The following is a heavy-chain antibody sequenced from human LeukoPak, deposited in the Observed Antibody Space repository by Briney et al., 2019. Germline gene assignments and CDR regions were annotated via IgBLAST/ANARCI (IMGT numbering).Heavy chain of an antibody. CDR2: MNPNSGNT. Sequence: ASVKVSCKVSGYTLTELSMHWVRQATGQGLEWMGWMNPNSGNTGYAQEFQGRVTMTRNTSISTAYMELSSLRSEDTAVYYCARGVAGGHGDYWGQGTLVTVSS. J-gene: IGHJ4*02. CDR3: ARGVAGGHGDY. CDR1: GYTLTELS. V-gene: IGHV1-8*01. D-gene: IGHD6-19*01.